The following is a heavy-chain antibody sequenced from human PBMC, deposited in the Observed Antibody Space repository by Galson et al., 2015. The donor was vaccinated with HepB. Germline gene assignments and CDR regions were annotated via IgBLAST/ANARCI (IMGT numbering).Heavy chain of an antibody. J-gene: IGHJ4*02. CDR3: AGRDRLWLDS. CDR1: GYNFVGYW. D-gene: IGHD2-21*01. CDR2: IFPYDSDP. V-gene: IGHV5-51*01. Sequence: QSGAEVKKPGDSLKISCKASGYNFVGYWIGWVRQMSGKGLEWIGGIFPYDSDPKYSPSFQGHVTLSVDKSTNTAYLQWSSLQAADTAMYFCAGRDRLWLDSWGQGTLVTVSS.